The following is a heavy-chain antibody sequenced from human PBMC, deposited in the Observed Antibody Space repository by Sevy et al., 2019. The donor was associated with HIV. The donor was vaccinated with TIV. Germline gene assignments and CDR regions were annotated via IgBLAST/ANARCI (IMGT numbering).Heavy chain of an antibody. V-gene: IGHV3-11*04. J-gene: IGHJ4*02. CDR1: GFTFSDYY. D-gene: IGHD6-19*01. Sequence: GGSLRLSCAASGFTFSDYYMSWIRQAPGKGLEWISYISSSGSAIYYADSVKGRFTIYRDNAKKSLYLQMNSLRAEDTDVYYCARITGWRFDYWGQGTLVTVSS. CDR3: ARITGWRFDY. CDR2: ISSSGSAI.